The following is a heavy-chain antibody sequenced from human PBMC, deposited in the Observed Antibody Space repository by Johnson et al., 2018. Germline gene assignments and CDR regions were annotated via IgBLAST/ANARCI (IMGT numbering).Heavy chain of an antibody. V-gene: IGHV3-23*04. J-gene: IGHJ1*01. CDR1: GFTFSSYA. Sequence: VQLVQSGGGLVQPGGSLRLSCAASGFTFSSYAMSWVRQAPGKGLEWVSAISGSGGSTYYADSVKGRFTISRDNAKNSLYLQMNSLRAEDTALYYCAKGASWNYGDYGSGSSKYFQHWGQGTLVTVPS. CDR3: AKGASWNYGDYGSGSSKYFQH. CDR2: ISGSGGST. D-gene: IGHD4-17*01.